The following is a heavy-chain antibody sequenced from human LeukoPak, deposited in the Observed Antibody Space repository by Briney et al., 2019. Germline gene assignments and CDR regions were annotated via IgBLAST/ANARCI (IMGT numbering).Heavy chain of an antibody. Sequence: GGSLRLSCAASGFTFSSYGMHWVRQAPGKGLEWVAVIWYDGSNKYYADSVKGRFTISRDNSKNTLYLQMNSLRAEDTAVYYCARVVGATWPGAFDIWGQGTMVTVSS. CDR3: ARVVGATWPGAFDI. CDR2: IWYDGSNK. V-gene: IGHV3-33*01. J-gene: IGHJ3*02. CDR1: GFTFSSYG. D-gene: IGHD1-26*01.